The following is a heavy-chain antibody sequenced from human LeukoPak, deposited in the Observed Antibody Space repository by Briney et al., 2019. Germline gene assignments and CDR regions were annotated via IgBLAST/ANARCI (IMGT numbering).Heavy chain of an antibody. CDR3: AAVGSWYEPFDY. CDR1: GGTFSSYA. J-gene: IGHJ4*02. D-gene: IGHD6-13*01. V-gene: IGHV1-69*04. Sequence: GASVKVSCKASGGTFSSYAISWVRQAPGQGLEWMGRIIPILGIANYAQKFQERVTVTRDMSTSTAYMELSSLRSEDTAVYYCAAVGSWYEPFDYWGQGTLVTVSS. CDR2: IIPILGIA.